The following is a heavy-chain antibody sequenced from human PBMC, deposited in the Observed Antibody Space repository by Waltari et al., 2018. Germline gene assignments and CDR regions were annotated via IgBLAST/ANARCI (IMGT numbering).Heavy chain of an antibody. CDR1: GYIFTRYA. CDR3: ARDSGSGSLHH. CDR2: INIGNGNT. D-gene: IGHD3-10*01. V-gene: IGHV1-3*04. J-gene: IGHJ4*02. Sequence: QVQLVQSGAEVKKPGASVTVSCRASGYIFTRYAIHWVRQAPGQRLEWMGWINIGNGNTRYSQRFQDRVSITRDTSASTAYMDLSSLRSEDTAVYYCARDSGSGSLHHWGQGTLVTVSS.